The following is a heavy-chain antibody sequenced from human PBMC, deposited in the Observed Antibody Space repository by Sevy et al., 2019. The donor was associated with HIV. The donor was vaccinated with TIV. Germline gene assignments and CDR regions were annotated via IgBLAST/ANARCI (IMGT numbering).Heavy chain of an antibody. CDR3: AKARGDIVLMVYVIAFDI. V-gene: IGHV3-23*01. CDR1: GFTFSRYA. Sequence: GGSLRLSCAASGFTFSRYAMNWLRQAPGKGLEWVSTISGTGGSTYYADSVKGRFTISRDNSKNTLDLQMNSLRAEDTAVYYCAKARGDIVLMVYVIAFDIWGQGTMVTVSS. J-gene: IGHJ3*02. CDR2: ISGTGGST. D-gene: IGHD2-8*01.